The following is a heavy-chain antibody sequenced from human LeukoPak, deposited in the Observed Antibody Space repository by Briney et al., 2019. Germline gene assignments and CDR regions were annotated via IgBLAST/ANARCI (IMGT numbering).Heavy chain of an antibody. CDR2: ISSSSSTI. CDR1: GFTFSSYS. V-gene: IGHV3-48*02. CDR3: ARGYDHFYYYYGMDV. J-gene: IGHJ6*02. D-gene: IGHD1-14*01. Sequence: GGSLRLSCAASGFTFSSYSMNWVRQAPGKGLEWVSYISSSSSTIYYAASVKGRFTISRDNAKNSLYLQMNSLRDEDTAVYYCARGYDHFYYYYGMDVWGQGTTVTVSS.